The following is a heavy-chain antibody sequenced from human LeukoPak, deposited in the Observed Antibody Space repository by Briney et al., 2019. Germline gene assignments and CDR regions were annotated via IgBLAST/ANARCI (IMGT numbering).Heavy chain of an antibody. CDR1: GFAFSTYW. Sequence: GGSLRLSCAASGFAFSTYWMAWARQAPGKGLEWVANIKGDESAKHQADSVKGRFTISRDNAQNTVYLQMSSLRGEDTAVYYCARDVVGSLDYWGRGTLVTVSS. CDR2: IKGDESAK. J-gene: IGHJ4*02. CDR3: ARDVVGSLDY. V-gene: IGHV3-7*01. D-gene: IGHD1-26*01.